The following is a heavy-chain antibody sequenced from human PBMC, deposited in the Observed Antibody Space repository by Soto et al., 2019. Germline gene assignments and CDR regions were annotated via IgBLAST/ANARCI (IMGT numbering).Heavy chain of an antibody. D-gene: IGHD2-21*01. CDR2: ISGSGGST. J-gene: IGHJ4*02. V-gene: IGHV3-23*01. Sequence: LRLSCAASGFTFSSYAMSWVRQAPGKGLEWVSAISGSGGSTYYADSVKGRFTISRDNSKNTLYLQMNSLRAEDTAVYYCAKVKRGRPMIAGFGHRGQGTLGTVSS. CDR1: GFTFSSYA. CDR3: AKVKRGRPMIAGFGH.